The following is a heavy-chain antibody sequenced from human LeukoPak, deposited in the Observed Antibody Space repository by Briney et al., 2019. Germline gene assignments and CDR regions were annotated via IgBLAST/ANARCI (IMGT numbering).Heavy chain of an antibody. CDR2: IIPIFGTA. V-gene: IGHV1-69*06. CDR1: GGTFSSYA. D-gene: IGHD5-24*01. Sequence: SVTVSCKASGGTFSSYAISWVRQAPGQGLEWMGGIIPIFGTANYAQKFQGRVTITADKSTSTAYMGLSSLRSEDTAVYYCARSPMAYFDYWGQGTLVTVSS. J-gene: IGHJ4*02. CDR3: ARSPMAYFDY.